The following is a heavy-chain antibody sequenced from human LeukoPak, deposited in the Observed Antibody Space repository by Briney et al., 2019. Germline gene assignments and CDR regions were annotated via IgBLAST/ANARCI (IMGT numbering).Heavy chain of an antibody. CDR2: INPNSGGT. Sequence: GASVKVSCKASGYTFTGYYMHWVRQAPGQGLEWMGWINPNSGGTNYAQKFQGRVTMTRDTSISTAYMELSRLRSDDTAVYYCAREGSCSSTSCHFDYWGQGTLVTVSS. J-gene: IGHJ4*02. V-gene: IGHV1-2*02. D-gene: IGHD2-2*01. CDR3: AREGSCSSTSCHFDY. CDR1: GYTFTGYY.